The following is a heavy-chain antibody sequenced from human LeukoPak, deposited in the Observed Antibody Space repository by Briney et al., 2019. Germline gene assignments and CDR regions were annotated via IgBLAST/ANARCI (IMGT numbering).Heavy chain of an antibody. CDR3: ARAKGIAVDGTGGRIDF. J-gene: IGHJ4*02. D-gene: IGHD6-13*01. Sequence: GGSLRLSCAASGFAFSSFAMHWVRQAPGKGLEWVAVTSYNGSDEFYADFVKGRFTISRDNSKNTLFLYMNGLRTEDTAVFYCARAKGIAVDGTGGRIDFWGRGTLVTVPS. V-gene: IGHV3-30*04. CDR1: GFAFSSFA. CDR2: TSYNGSDE.